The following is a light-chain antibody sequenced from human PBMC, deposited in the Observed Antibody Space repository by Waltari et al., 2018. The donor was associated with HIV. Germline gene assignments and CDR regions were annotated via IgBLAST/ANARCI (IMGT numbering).Light chain of an antibody. Sequence: QSALTQPASVSGSPGQSITFSCTGTSSDIGSSNLVSWYHQHPGKAPSLRIYEVTKRPSGVSYRLSGSKSGNTASLTISGLQAEDEADYYCCSFAGSTSWVFGGGTKLTVL. CDR3: CSFAGSTSWV. V-gene: IGLV2-23*02. J-gene: IGLJ3*02. CDR2: EVT. CDR1: SSDIGSSNL.